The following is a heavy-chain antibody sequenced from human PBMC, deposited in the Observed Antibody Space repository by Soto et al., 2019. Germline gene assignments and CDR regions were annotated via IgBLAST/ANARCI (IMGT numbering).Heavy chain of an antibody. CDR2: IYYSGTT. CDR1: GDSISSSSHY. D-gene: IGHD6-13*01. J-gene: IGHJ4*02. Sequence: SETLSLTCTVSGDSISSSSHYWGWIRQPPGKGLEWIGSIYYSGTTYHNPSLKSRVTISVDTSKNHFSLKLSSVTAADTAVYYCARHSLVRAEAAHFDYWGQGTLVTVSS. CDR3: ARHSLVRAEAAHFDY. V-gene: IGHV4-39*01.